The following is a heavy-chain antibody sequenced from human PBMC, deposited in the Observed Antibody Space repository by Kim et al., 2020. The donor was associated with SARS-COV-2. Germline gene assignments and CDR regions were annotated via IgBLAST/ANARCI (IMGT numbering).Heavy chain of an antibody. D-gene: IGHD3-10*01. CDR3: ARSLLCGDRVYC. J-gene: IGHJ4*02. Sequence: GGSLRLSCAASGFTFSSYWMHWVRQAPGKGLVWVSRINGDGSSATYADSVKGRFTISRDSAKNTLYLQMNSLRAADTALYYCARSLLCGDRVYCWGQGTL. V-gene: IGHV3-74*01. CDR1: GFTFSSYW. CDR2: INGDGSSA.